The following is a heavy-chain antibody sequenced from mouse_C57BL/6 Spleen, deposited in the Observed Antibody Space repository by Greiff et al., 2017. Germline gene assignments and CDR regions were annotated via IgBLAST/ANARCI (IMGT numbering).Heavy chain of an antibody. D-gene: IGHD2-1*01. CDR2: ISNGGGST. V-gene: IGHV5-12*01. J-gene: IGHJ1*03. Sequence: EVKLVESGGGLVQPGGSLKLSCAASGFTFSDYYMYWVRQTPEKRLEWVAYISNGGGSTYYPDTVKGRFTISRDNAKNTLYLQLSRLKSEDTAMYYCARPYGNYWYFDVWGTGTTVTVSS. CDR3: ARPYGNYWYFDV. CDR1: GFTFSDYY.